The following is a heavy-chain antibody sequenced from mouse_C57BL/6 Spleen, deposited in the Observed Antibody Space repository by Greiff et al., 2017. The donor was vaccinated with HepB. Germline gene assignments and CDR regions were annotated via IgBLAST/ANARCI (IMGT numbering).Heavy chain of an antibody. J-gene: IGHJ2*01. CDR1: GYTFTDYY. D-gene: IGHD1-1*01. V-gene: IGHV1-76*01. Sequence: VQLQQSGAELVRPGASVKLSCKASGYTFTDYYINWVKQRPGQGLEWIARIYPGSGNTYYNEKFKGKATLTAEKSSSTAYMQLSSLTSEDSAVYFCARGDYYGSSYGYFDYWGQGTTLTVSS. CDR3: ARGDYYGSSYGYFDY. CDR2: IYPGSGNT.